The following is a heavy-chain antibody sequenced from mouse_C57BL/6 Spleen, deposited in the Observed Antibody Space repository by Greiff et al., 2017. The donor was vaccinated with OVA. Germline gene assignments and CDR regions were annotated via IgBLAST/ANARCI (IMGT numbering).Heavy chain of an antibody. Sequence: DVQLQESGPELVKPGASVKISCKASGYSFTGYYMNWVKQSPEKSLEWIGEINPSTGGTTYNQKFKAKATLTVDKSSSTAYMQLKSLTSEDSAVYYCARGGYYSNYGAMDYWGQGTSVTVSS. J-gene: IGHJ4*01. V-gene: IGHV1-42*01. CDR3: ARGGYYSNYGAMDY. CDR2: INPSTGGT. D-gene: IGHD2-5*01. CDR1: GYSFTGYY.